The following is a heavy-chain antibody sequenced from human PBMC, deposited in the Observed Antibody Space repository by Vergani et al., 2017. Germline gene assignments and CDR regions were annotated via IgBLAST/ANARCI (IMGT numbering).Heavy chain of an antibody. D-gene: IGHD1-26*01. CDR2: IIPIFGTA. J-gene: IGHJ6*03. CDR3: ARWVGDQADYYYYYMDV. CDR1: GGTFSSYA. Sequence: QVQLVQSGAEVKKPGSSVRVSCKASGGTFSSYAISWVRQAPGQGLEWMGGIIPIFGTANYAQKFQGRVTITADKSTSTAYMELSSLRSEDTAVYYCARWVGDQADYYYYYMDVWGKGTTVTVSS. V-gene: IGHV1-69*06.